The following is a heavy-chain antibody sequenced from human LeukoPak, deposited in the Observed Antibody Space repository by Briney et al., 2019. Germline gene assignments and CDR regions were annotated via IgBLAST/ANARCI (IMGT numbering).Heavy chain of an antibody. D-gene: IGHD3-22*01. V-gene: IGHV3-11*01. CDR1: GFTFSDYY. J-gene: IGHJ6*02. CDR3: ASIYYDSSVDV. Sequence: GGSLRLSCAASGFTFSDYYMSWIRQAPGKGLEWVSYISSSGSTIYYADSVKGRFTISRDNAKNSLYLQMNSLRAEDTAVYYCASIYYDSSVDVWGQGTTVIVSS. CDR2: ISSSGSTI.